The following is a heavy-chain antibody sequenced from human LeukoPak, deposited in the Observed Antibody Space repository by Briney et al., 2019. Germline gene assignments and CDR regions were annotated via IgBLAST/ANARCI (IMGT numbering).Heavy chain of an antibody. V-gene: IGHV1-69-2*01. CDR3: ATVADSSALPSYYYCYYMDV. CDR1: GYTFTDYY. CDR2: VDPEDGET. D-gene: IGHD3-22*01. J-gene: IGHJ6*03. Sequence: ATVKISCKVSGYTFTDYYMHWVQQAPGKGLEWMGLVDPEDGETIYAEKFQGRVTITADTSTDTAYMELSSLRSEDTAVYYCATVADSSALPSYYYCYYMDVWGKGTTVTVSS.